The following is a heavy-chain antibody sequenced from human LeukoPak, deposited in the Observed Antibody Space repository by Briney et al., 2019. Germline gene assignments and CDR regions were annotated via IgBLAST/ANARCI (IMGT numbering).Heavy chain of an antibody. J-gene: IGHJ4*02. CDR3: ARGYCSSTSCLDYFDY. CDR2: IIPIFGTA. D-gene: IGHD2-2*01. Sequence: ASVKVSCKASGGTFSSYAISWVRQAPGQGLEWMGGIIPIFGTANYAQKFQGRVTITADESTSTAYMELSSLRSEDTAVYYRARGYCSSTSCLDYFDYWGQGTLVTVSS. CDR1: GGTFSSYA. V-gene: IGHV1-69*13.